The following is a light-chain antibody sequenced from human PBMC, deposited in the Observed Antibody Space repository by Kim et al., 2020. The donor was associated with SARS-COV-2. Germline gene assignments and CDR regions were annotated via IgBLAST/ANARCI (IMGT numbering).Light chain of an antibody. J-gene: IGLJ3*02. Sequence: QAVVTQEPSLTVSPGGTVTLTCGSSAGPVTSGHYPYWVQQKPGQAPKTLIYDTTKKHSWTPARFSGSVLGGKAALTLSGAQPEDEADYYCLVSHANEGVFGGGTQLTVL. CDR1: AGPVTSGHY. CDR2: DTT. V-gene: IGLV7-46*01. CDR3: LVSHANEGV.